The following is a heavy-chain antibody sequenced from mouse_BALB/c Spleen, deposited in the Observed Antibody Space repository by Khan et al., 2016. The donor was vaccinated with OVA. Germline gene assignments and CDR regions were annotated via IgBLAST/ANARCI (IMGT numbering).Heavy chain of an antibody. V-gene: IGHV3-1*02. CDR2: IYYSGSI. Sequence: EVQLQESGPDLVKPSQSLSLTCTVTGYSITSGYSWHWIRQFLGNKLEWMGYIYYSGSINYNPSLKSRISNTRDTSKNQYFLQLNSVTTEDTATXYCARDCNYMDYWGQVTSVTVSS. CDR3: ARDCNYMDY. J-gene: IGHJ4*01. D-gene: IGHD2-1*01. CDR1: GYSITSGYS.